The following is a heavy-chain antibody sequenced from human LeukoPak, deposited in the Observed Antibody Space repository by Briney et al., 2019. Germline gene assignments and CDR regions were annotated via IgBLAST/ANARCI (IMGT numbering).Heavy chain of an antibody. CDR1: GGSISSGDYY. CDR3: ARDRYDSSGYYWYFDL. D-gene: IGHD3-22*01. V-gene: IGHV4-30-2*01. Sequence: SETLSLTCTVSGGSISSGDYYWSWIRQPPGKGLEWIGYIYHSGNTYYDPSLKSRVTISVDRSKNQFSLKLSSVTAADTAVYYCARDRYDSSGYYWYFDLWGRGTLVTVSS. CDR2: IYHSGNT. J-gene: IGHJ2*01.